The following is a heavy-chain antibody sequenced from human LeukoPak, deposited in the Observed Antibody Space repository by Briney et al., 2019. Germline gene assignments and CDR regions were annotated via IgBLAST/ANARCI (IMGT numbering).Heavy chain of an antibody. CDR3: ARVGLTYYYDSSGYSRNGYYFDY. CDR1: GGTFSSYA. V-gene: IGHV1-2*02. J-gene: IGHJ4*02. Sequence: ASVKVSCKASGGTFSSYAISWVRQAPGQGLEWMGGIIPNSGGTNYAQKFQGRVTMTRDTSISTAYMELSRLRSDDTAVYYCARVGLTYYYDSSGYSRNGYYFDYWGQGTLVTVSS. D-gene: IGHD3-22*01. CDR2: IIPNSGGT.